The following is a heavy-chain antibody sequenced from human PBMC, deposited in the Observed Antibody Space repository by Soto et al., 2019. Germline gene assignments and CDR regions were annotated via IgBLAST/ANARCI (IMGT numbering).Heavy chain of an antibody. CDR3: ARGHTSAMGYYVFYGMEG. J-gene: IGHJ6*02. CDR1: GGTFSSYA. CDR2: IIPIFGTA. Sequence: AVKVSCKASGGTFSSYAISWVREAPGQGLEWMGGIIPIFGTANYAQKFQGRVTITADESTSTAYMELSSLRSEDTAVYYCARGHTSAMGYYVFYGMEGWGEGPNVPV. D-gene: IGHD3-3*01. V-gene: IGHV1-69*13.